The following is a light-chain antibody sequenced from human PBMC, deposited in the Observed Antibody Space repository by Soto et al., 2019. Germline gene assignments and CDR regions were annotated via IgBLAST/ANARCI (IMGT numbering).Light chain of an antibody. V-gene: IGKV1-5*01. CDR2: DAS. CDR3: QQYNSDSS. CDR1: QSITKW. J-gene: IGKJ4*01. Sequence: DIQMTQSPSTRSASVGDSVTITCRASQSITKWLAWYQQKPGKAPNLLIFDASNLQSGVPSRFSGSGFGTEFTLIISSLQPEDVATYYCQQYNSDSSFGGATKVDIK.